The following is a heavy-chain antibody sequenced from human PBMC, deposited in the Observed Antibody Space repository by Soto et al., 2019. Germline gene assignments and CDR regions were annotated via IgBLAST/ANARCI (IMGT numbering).Heavy chain of an antibody. Sequence: PGGSLRLSCAASGFTFSSYAMSWVRQAPGKGLEWVSAISGSGGSTYYADSVKGRCTISRDNSKNTLYLQMNSLRAEDTAVYYCAKVGYCSGGSCYSDLFYFDYWGQGTLVTVSA. CDR1: GFTFSSYA. J-gene: IGHJ4*02. D-gene: IGHD2-15*01. V-gene: IGHV3-23*01. CDR3: AKVGYCSGGSCYSDLFYFDY. CDR2: ISGSGGST.